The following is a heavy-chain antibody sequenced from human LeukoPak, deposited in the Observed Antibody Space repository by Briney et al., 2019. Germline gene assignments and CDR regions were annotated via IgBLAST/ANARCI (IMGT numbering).Heavy chain of an antibody. V-gene: IGHV1-69*01. Sequence: SVKVSCKASGGTSSSYAISWVRQAPGQGLEWMGGIIPIFGTANYAQKFQGRVTITADESTSTAYMELSSLRSEDTAVYYCARAYVDTAKRDAFDIWGQGTMVTVSS. J-gene: IGHJ3*02. CDR3: ARAYVDTAKRDAFDI. CDR2: IIPIFGTA. CDR1: GGTSSSYA. D-gene: IGHD5-18*01.